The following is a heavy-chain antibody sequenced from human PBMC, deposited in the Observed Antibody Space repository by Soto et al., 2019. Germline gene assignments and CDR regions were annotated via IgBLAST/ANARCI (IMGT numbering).Heavy chain of an antibody. V-gene: IGHV4-39*02. CDR1: GGSISSSSYY. Sequence: SETLSLTCTVSGGSISSSSYYWGWIRQPPGKGLEWIGSIYYSGSTYYNPSLKSRVTLSVDTTKNQLSPKPSSVTAADTAVYYCAREEVGAITSYYYYYGMDVWGQGTTVTVSS. CDR3: AREEVGAITSYYYYYGMDV. D-gene: IGHD1-26*01. J-gene: IGHJ6*02. CDR2: IYYSGST.